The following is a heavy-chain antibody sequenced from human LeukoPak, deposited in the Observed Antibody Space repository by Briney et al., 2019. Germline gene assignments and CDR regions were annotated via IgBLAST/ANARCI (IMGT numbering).Heavy chain of an antibody. CDR1: GFIANSNY. J-gene: IGHJ3*02. CDR2: IGGSDGST. D-gene: IGHD3-16*01. CDR3: AKVMTVLLSAFDT. Sequence: GGSLRLSCAASGFIANSNYMTWVRQAPGKGLEWVSSIGGSDGSTFYADSVKGRFTISRDNSENTLYLQMSRLRAEDTAVYYCAKVMTVLLSAFDTWGQGTMVTVSS. V-gene: IGHV3-23*01.